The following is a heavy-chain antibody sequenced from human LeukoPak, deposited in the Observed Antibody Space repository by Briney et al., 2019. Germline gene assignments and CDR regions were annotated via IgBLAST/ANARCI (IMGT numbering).Heavy chain of an antibody. CDR2: INHSGST. Sequence: SETLSLTCAVYGGSFSGYYWSWIRQPPGKGLEWIGEINHSGSTNYNPSLKSRVTISVDTSKNQFSLKLSSVTAADTAVYYCARASYSYDINGWVPFDYWGQGTLVTVSS. J-gene: IGHJ4*02. V-gene: IGHV4-34*01. CDR1: GGSFSGYY. CDR3: ARASYSYDINGWVPFDY. D-gene: IGHD3-22*01.